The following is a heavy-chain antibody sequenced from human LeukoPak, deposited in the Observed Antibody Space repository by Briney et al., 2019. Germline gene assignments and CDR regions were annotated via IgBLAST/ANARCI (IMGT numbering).Heavy chain of an antibody. CDR2: ITWSNGEI. D-gene: IGHD6-19*01. J-gene: IGHJ4*02. Sequence: PGRSLRLSCAASGLTFDVYAVHWVWQAPGKGLEWVSGITWSNGEIAYADSVKGRFTISRDNAKMYLQMNSLRTEDTAVYYCAKSLRNGSGWASDYWGQGTLVTVSS. CDR3: AKSLRNGSGWASDY. CDR1: GLTFDVYA. V-gene: IGHV3-9*01.